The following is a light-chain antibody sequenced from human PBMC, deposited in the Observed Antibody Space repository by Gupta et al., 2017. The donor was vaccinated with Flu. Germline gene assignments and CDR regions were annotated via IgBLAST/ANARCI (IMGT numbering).Light chain of an antibody. CDR3: AAWDDRLNAYV. J-gene: IGLJ1*01. CDR1: SSNLGSNT. Sequence: QSVLTQPPSASGTPGQRVTISCSGSSSNLGSNTVNWYHQVPGRAPTLLIYSNNQWPSGVPDRFSGSKSGTSASLAISGLQSEDEADYYCAAWDDRLNAYVFGSGTKVTVL. V-gene: IGLV1-44*01. CDR2: SNN.